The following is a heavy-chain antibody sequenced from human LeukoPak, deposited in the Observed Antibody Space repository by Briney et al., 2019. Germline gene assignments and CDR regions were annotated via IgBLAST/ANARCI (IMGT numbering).Heavy chain of an antibody. Sequence: SETLSLTCAVYGGSFSGYYWSWIRQPPGKGLEWIGEIKHSGSTNYNPSLKSRVTISVDTSKNQFSLKLSSVTAADTAVYYCARGGPSYYVWGSYRYGDAFDIWGQGTMVTVSS. D-gene: IGHD3-16*02. J-gene: IGHJ3*02. CDR1: GGSFSGYY. CDR3: ARGGPSYYVWGSYRYGDAFDI. V-gene: IGHV4-34*01. CDR2: IKHSGST.